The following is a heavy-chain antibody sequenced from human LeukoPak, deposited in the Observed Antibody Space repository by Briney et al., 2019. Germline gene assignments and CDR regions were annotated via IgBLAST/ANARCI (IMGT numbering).Heavy chain of an antibody. Sequence: ASVKVSCKASGYTFTSYYMHWVRQAPGQGLEWMGIINPSGGSTSYAQKFQGRVTMTRDMSTSTVYMELRSLRSDDTAVYYCARAAYYYDSSGSLSIWGQGTLVTVSS. CDR2: INPSGGST. CDR3: ARAAYYYDSSGSLSI. CDR1: GYTFTSYY. D-gene: IGHD3-22*01. J-gene: IGHJ4*02. V-gene: IGHV1-46*01.